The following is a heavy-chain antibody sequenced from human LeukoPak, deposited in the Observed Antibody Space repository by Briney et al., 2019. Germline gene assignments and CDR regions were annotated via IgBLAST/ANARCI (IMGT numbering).Heavy chain of an antibody. J-gene: IGHJ4*02. CDR1: GGSFSGYY. CDR3: ARGPLGSSSDY. Sequence: SETLSLTCAVYGGSFSGYYWSCIRQPPGKGLEWIGEINHSGSTNYNPSLKSRVTISVDTSKNQFSLKLSSVTAADTAVYYCARGPLGSSSDYWGQGTLVTVSS. D-gene: IGHD6-6*01. V-gene: IGHV4-34*01. CDR2: INHSGST.